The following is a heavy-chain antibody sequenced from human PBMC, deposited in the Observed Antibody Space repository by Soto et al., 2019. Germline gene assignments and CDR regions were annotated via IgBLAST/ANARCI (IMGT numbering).Heavy chain of an antibody. Sequence: QVQLQQWGAGLLKPSETLSLTCAVYGGSFSGYYWSWIRQPPGKGLEGMGESTHSGSTNYNQSLKSRVTISVDTSKNQCSLELSSVTAADTAVYSCARGPHPFAYGDYLRRRADFDYWGQGTLVTVSS. V-gene: IGHV4-34*01. CDR1: GGSFSGYY. J-gene: IGHJ4*02. CDR3: ARGPHPFAYGDYLRRRADFDY. D-gene: IGHD4-17*01. CDR2: STHSGST.